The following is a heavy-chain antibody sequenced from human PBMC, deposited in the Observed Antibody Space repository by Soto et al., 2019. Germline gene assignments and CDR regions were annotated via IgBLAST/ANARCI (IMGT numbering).Heavy chain of an antibody. J-gene: IGHJ6*02. CDR1: GASISSGDHY. V-gene: IGHV4-30-4*01. Sequence: TSETLSLTCTVSGASISSGDHYWSWIRQSPGKGLEWIGYIYYRGSTDYNPSLKSRVTISVDTSKNQFSLQVNSVTAADTAVYYCARVGGYSSSWKNYYYYGMDVWGQGTTVT. D-gene: IGHD6-13*01. CDR3: ARVGGYSSSWKNYYYYGMDV. CDR2: IYYRGST.